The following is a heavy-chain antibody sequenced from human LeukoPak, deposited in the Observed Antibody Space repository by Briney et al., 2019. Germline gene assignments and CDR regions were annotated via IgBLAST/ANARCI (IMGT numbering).Heavy chain of an antibody. CDR3: ARWGSIAVARFDY. D-gene: IGHD6-6*01. CDR1: GGSISNYY. Sequence: PSETLSLTFTVAGGSISNYYWSWIRQPPGKGLEWIGYIYYTGSTNYNPSLTSRVNISVDTSKNQFSLNLTSVTAADTAVYYCARWGSIAVARFDYWGQGTLVTVSS. CDR2: IYYTGST. V-gene: IGHV4-59*01. J-gene: IGHJ4*02.